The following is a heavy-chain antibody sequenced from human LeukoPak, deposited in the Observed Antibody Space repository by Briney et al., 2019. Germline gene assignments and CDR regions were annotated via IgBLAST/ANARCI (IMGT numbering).Heavy chain of an antibody. CDR1: GYSISSGYY. J-gene: IGHJ3*02. CDR2: IYHSGST. D-gene: IGHD3-22*01. V-gene: IGHV4-38-2*02. Sequence: SETLSLTCTVSGYSISSGYYWGWIRRPPGKGLEWIGSIYHSGSTYYNPSLKSRVTISVDTSKNQFSLKLSSVTAADTAVYYCARDLDYYDSSGYYYNSAFDIWGQGTMVTVSS. CDR3: ARDLDYYDSSGYYYNSAFDI.